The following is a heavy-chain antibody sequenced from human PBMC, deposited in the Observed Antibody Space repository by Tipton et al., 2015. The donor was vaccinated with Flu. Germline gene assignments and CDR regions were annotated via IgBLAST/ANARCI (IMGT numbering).Heavy chain of an antibody. J-gene: IGHJ4*02. CDR1: GYSFNTYA. D-gene: IGHD3-3*01. CDR3: ARVGAVFGEVTARRRGDLDY. V-gene: IGHV1-18*01. CDR2: ISAYNGDT. Sequence: QSGAEVKKPGASVKVSCKASGYSFNTYAISWMRQAPGQGLEWMGWISAYNGDTKFAQNLQGRISMTTDTSTNTAYMELRGLRSDDTAVYYCARVGAVFGEVTARRRGDLDYWGQGTLVSVSS.